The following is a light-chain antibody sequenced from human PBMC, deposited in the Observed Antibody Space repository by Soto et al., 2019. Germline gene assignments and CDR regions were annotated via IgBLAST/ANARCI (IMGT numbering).Light chain of an antibody. Sequence: EIVLTQSPATLSLSPGERATLSCRASQSVSSYLVWYQQKPGQAPRLLIYDASTRATGVPARFSGSGSGTDFTLTISSLEPEDFAVYYCQQSYSTPITFGQGTRLEIK. V-gene: IGKV3-11*01. CDR3: QQSYSTPIT. CDR1: QSVSSY. CDR2: DAS. J-gene: IGKJ5*01.